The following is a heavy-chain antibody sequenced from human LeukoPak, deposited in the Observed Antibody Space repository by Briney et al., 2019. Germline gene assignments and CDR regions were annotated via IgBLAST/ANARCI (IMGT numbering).Heavy chain of an antibody. J-gene: IGHJ4*02. D-gene: IGHD1-26*01. CDR2: ISYDGSNK. CDR1: GFTFSSYA. CDR3: ARGGAFDY. Sequence: GGSLRLSCAATGFTFSSYAMHWVRQAPGKGLEWVAVISYDGSNKYYADSVKGRFTISRDNSKNTLYLQMNSLRAEDTAVYYCARGGAFDYWGQGTLVTVSS. V-gene: IGHV3-30-3*01.